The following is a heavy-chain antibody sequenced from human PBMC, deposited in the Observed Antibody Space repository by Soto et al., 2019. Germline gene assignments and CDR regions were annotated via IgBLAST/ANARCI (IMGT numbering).Heavy chain of an antibody. J-gene: IGHJ5*02. CDR2: MNPNSGDT. CDR3: ARGRGGYCSGGICYRFLDP. D-gene: IGHD2-15*01. V-gene: IGHV1-8*01. CDR1: GYTFTNYE. Sequence: QEQLVQSGAEVKKPGASVKVSCTASGYTFTNYETIWVRQATGQGLEWMGWMNPNSGDTVVAQRFQGRLTMTRDTSRSTAYMELSSLTSDDTAVYYCARGRGGYCSGGICYRFLDPWGQGTLVTASS.